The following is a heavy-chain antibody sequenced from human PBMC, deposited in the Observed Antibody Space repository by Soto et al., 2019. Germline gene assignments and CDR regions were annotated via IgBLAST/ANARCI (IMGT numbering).Heavy chain of an antibody. J-gene: IGHJ6*03. CDR2: VYKSGTT. CDR3: ARHGVVRVTGPWAYMDV. CDR1: GGSISSSTYY. V-gene: IGHV4-39*01. Sequence: SETLSLTCTVSGGSISSSTYYWGWVRLPPGKGLEWIATVYKSGTTYYSPSLKSRVTLSVDTSKNQVSLKLTSVTAADTAVYYCARHGVVRVTGPWAYMDVWGTGTTVTVSS. D-gene: IGHD3-9*01.